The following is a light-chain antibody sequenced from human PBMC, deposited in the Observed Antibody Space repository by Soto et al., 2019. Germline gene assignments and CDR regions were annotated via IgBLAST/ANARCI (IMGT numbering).Light chain of an antibody. CDR1: QSISSW. Sequence: DIQMTQSPSTLSASVGDRVTITCRASQSISSWLAWYQQKPGKAPKLLIYDASSLESGVPSRFSGSGSGTEFSLTISSLQPDDFAPYYCQQSNSYWYTFGQGTKLEIK. CDR2: DAS. V-gene: IGKV1-5*01. CDR3: QQSNSYWYT. J-gene: IGKJ2*01.